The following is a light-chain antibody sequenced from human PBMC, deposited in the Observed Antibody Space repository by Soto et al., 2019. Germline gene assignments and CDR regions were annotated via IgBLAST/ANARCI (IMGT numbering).Light chain of an antibody. J-gene: IGKJ1*01. V-gene: IGKV1-5*03. CDR2: KAS. Sequence: DIQMTQSPSTLSASVGDRVTITCRASQSISSWLAWYQQKPGKAPKLLIYKASSLESGVPSRFSGIGSGTEFTLTISSLQPDDFATYYCQQSYNLWTFGQGTKVEIK. CDR1: QSISSW. CDR3: QQSYNLWT.